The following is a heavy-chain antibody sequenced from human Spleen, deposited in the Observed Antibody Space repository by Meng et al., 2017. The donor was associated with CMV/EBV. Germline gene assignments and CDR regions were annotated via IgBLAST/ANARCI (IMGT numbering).Heavy chain of an antibody. CDR3: VRGVAGCDY. CDR2: ITIPGDT. Sequence: GESLKISCVASGFAFNNYDIHWVRQTAEKGLEWVSAITIPGDTYYRDSVKGRFTISRENAKNSVYLQMNTLRVGDTAVYYCVRGVAGCDYWGQGTVVTVSS. D-gene: IGHD3-10*01. V-gene: IGHV3-13*01. CDR1: GFAFNNYD. J-gene: IGHJ4*02.